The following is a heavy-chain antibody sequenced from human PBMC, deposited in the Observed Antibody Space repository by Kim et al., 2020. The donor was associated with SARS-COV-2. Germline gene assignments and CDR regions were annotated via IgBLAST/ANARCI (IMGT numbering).Heavy chain of an antibody. D-gene: IGHD2-8*01. CDR1: GYSFTTYW. V-gene: IGHV5-51*04. J-gene: IGHJ4*02. CDR3: VRAPSGVSNPHYIDY. Sequence: GESLKISCQGSGYSFTTYWIGWVRQMPGKGLESVWIMYPGDSDTRYSPSFQGHVTISADKPIATAYRQWSSLEASDTAMYYCVRAPSGVSNPHYIDYWGQGTLVTVSS. CDR2: MYPGDSDT.